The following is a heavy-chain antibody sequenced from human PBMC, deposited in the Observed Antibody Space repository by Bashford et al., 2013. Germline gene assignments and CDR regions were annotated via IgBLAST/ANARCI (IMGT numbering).Heavy chain of an antibody. CDR2: VSDSGST. D-gene: IGHD3-22*01. Sequence: SETLSLTCTVSGGSITNYYWNWIRQPPGKGLEWIGCVSDSGSTKYNPSLKSRVTISVDTSKNQFSLKLSSVTAADTAVYYCARPLDRGRSSSGFDPWGQGTLVTVSS. CDR1: GGSITNYY. J-gene: IGHJ5*02. CDR3: ARPLDRGRSSSGFDP. V-gene: IGHV4-59*01.